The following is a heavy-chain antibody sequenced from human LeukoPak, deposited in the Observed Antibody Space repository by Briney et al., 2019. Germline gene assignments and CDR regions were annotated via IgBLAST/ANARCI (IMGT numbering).Heavy chain of an antibody. J-gene: IGHJ4*02. CDR1: GYTFTRYY. CDR2: INPGGGST. Sequence: ASVKVSCKASGYTFTRYYVHWVRQAPGQGLEWMGMINPGGGSTSYAQKLRGRVTMTRDMSTSTVYMELSSLRSEDTAVYFCARGRDGYNSLDYWGQGNLVTVSS. CDR3: ARGRDGYNSLDY. D-gene: IGHD5-24*01. V-gene: IGHV1-46*04.